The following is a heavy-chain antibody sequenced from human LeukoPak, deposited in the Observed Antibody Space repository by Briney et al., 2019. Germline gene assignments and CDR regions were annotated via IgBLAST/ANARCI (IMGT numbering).Heavy chain of an antibody. CDR3: ARGATDAHFDY. D-gene: IGHD1-26*01. J-gene: IGHJ4*02. Sequence: GALRLSCAASGFTFSSYSMNWVRQAPGKGLEWVSSISSSSSYIYYADSVKGRFTISRDNAKNSLYLQMNSLRAEDTAVYYCARGATDAHFDYWGQGTLVTVSS. CDR1: GFTFSSYS. CDR2: ISSSSSYI. V-gene: IGHV3-21*01.